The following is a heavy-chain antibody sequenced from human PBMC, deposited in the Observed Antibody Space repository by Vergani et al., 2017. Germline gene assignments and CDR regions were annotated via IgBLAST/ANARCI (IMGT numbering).Heavy chain of an antibody. D-gene: IGHD3-22*01. J-gene: IGHJ4*02. CDR2: IGYDGNNK. V-gene: IGHV3-30*02. Sequence: QVQLVESGGGVVQPGGALRLSCAASGFPFSSYGMHWVRQAPGKGLEWVAFIGYDGNNKYYANSVKGRFTISRDNSKNTLYLQMNSLRAEDTAVYYCAKPNYYDSRSPSFFDYWGQGTLVTVSS. CDR3: AKPNYYDSRSPSFFDY. CDR1: GFPFSSYG.